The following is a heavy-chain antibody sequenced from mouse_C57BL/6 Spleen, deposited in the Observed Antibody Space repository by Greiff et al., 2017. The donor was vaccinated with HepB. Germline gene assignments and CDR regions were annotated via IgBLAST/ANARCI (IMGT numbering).Heavy chain of an antibody. J-gene: IGHJ4*01. D-gene: IGHD3-3*01. CDR3: ARLGQEYYAMDY. CDR2: INSDGGST. Sequence: VQLKESGGGLVQPGESLKLSCESNEYEFPSHDMSWVRKTPEKRLELVAAINSDGGSTYYPDTMERRFIISRDNTKKTLYLQMSSLRSEDTALYYWARLGQEYYAMDYWGQGTSVTVSS. V-gene: IGHV5-2*01. CDR1: EYEFPSHD.